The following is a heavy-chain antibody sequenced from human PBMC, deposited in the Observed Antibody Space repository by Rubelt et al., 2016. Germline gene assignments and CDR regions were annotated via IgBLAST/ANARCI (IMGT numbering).Heavy chain of an antibody. CDR2: ISYSGST. Sequence: QLQLQESGPGLVKPSETLSLTCTVSGGSISSSSYYWGWIRPPPGKGLEWIGRISYSGSTSSNPALKARFTISVDTSKNQFSLKLSSVTAADTAVYYCKSDGPPGDYWGQGTLVTVSS. V-gene: IGHV4-39*01. J-gene: IGHJ4*02. CDR1: GGSISSSSYY. CDR3: KSDGPPGDY.